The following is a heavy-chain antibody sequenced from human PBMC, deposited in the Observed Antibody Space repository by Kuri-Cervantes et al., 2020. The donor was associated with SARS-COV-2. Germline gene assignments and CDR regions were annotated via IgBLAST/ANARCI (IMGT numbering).Heavy chain of an antibody. V-gene: IGHV3-15*01. CDR3: TTLASGIVVVPAAITYYYMDV. D-gene: IGHD2-2*02. Sequence: GGSLRLSCAASGFTFSNAWMSWVRQAPGKGLEWVGRIKSKTDGGTTDYAAPVKGRFTISRDDSKNTLYLQMNSLKTEDTAVYYCTTLASGIVVVPAAITYYYMDVWGKGTTVTVSS. CDR1: GFTFSNAW. CDR2: IKSKTDGGTT. J-gene: IGHJ6*03.